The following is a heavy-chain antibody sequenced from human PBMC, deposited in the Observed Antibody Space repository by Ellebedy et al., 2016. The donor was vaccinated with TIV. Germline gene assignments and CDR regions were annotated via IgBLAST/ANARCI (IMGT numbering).Heavy chain of an antibody. D-gene: IGHD2-2*01. V-gene: IGHV3-73*01. CDR3: TRPVSTSSPEY. CDR1: GFTFSGSA. J-gene: IGHJ4*02. CDR2: IRSKANSYAT. Sequence: GGSLRLSXAASGFTFSGSAMHWVRQASGKGLEWVGRIRSKANSYATAYAASVKGRFTISRDDSKNTAYLQMNSLKTEDTAVYYCTRPVSTSSPEYWGQGTVVTVSS.